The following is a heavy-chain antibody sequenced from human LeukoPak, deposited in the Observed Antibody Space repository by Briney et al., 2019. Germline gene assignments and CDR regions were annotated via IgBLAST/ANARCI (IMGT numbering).Heavy chain of an antibody. CDR1: GGTFSSYA. V-gene: IGHV1-69*05. Sequence: SVKVSCKASGGTFSSYAISWVRQAPGQGLEWMGGIIPIFGTANYAQKFQGRVTITTDESTSTAYMELSSLRSEDTAVYYCARRYSSSVDYYYYYMDVSGKGTTVTVSS. J-gene: IGHJ6*03. D-gene: IGHD6-6*01. CDR2: IIPIFGTA. CDR3: ARRYSSSVDYYYYYMDV.